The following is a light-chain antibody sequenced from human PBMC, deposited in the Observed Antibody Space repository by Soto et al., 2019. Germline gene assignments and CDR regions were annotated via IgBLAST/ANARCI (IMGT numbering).Light chain of an antibody. Sequence: VLTQSPDTLSLSPGERATLSCRASERVSNSYLAWYQQKFGEAPRILISATSKRAAGIPDRFSGSGSGTDFTLTISRVEPEDFGVYYCQQFGTSPPKTFGQGTKLE. CDR3: QQFGTSPPKT. CDR1: ERVSNSY. CDR2: ATS. J-gene: IGKJ2*01. V-gene: IGKV3-20*01.